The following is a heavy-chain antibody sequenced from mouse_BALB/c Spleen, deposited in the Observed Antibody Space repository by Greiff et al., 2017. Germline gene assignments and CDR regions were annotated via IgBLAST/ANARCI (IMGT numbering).Heavy chain of an antibody. J-gene: IGHJ2*01. Sequence: QGQLQQSGAELVRPGTSVKVSCKASGYAFTNYLIEWVKQRPGQGLEWIGVINPGSGGTNYNEKFKGKATLTADKSSSTAYMQLSSLTSDDSAVYFCARQDRDYFDYWGQGTTLTVSS. V-gene: IGHV1-54*03. CDR1: GYAFTNYL. CDR2: INPGSGGT. CDR3: ARQDRDYFDY.